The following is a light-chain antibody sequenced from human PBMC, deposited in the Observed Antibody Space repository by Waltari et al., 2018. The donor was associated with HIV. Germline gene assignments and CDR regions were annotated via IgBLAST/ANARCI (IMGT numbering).Light chain of an antibody. CDR1: QNIKKS. J-gene: IGKJ1*01. CDR2: ATS. Sequence: DIQTTQSLSSLSASVGDRVTITCRASQNIKKSSNWYQQKPGEAPKLLIYATSSLQSGVPSMFSGSGSGTDFTLTISSLQSEDIATYFCQQHFTTPWTFGQGTKV. V-gene: IGKV1-39*01. CDR3: QQHFTTPWT.